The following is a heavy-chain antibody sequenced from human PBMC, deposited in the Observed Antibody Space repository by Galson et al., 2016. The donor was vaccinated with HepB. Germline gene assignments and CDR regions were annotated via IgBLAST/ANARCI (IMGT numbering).Heavy chain of an antibody. CDR2: ISAYDVHT. D-gene: IGHD2-15*01. CDR1: GYIFSSHG. Sequence: SVKVSCKASGYIFSSHGITWVRQAPGQGLEWIGWISAYDVHTVYRPNVQGRLTMTKDTSTNTAYMELRRLRSDDTAIYYCARYCSANRCPRGWFAPWGQGTLVTVSS. J-gene: IGHJ5*02. V-gene: IGHV1-18*01. CDR3: ARYCSANRCPRGWFAP.